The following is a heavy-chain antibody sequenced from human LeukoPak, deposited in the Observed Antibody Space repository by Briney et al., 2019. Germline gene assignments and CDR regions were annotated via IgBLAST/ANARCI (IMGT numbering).Heavy chain of an antibody. CDR1: CGSFSGYY. D-gene: IGHD6-25*01. J-gene: IGHJ3*02. Sequence: SETLSLTCAVYCGSFSGYYRSWISQPPGKGLEWIGEINHSGSTNYNPSLKSRVTISVDTSKNQFSLKLSSVTAADTAVYYCARGRLSRAFDIWGQGTMVTVSS. CDR3: ARGRLSRAFDI. V-gene: IGHV4-34*01. CDR2: INHSGST.